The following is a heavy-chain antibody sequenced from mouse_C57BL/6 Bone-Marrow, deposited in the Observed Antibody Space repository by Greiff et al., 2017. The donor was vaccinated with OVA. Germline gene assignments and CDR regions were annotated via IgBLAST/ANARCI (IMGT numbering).Heavy chain of an antibody. Sequence: QVQLQQSGPELVKPGASVKISCKASGYAFSSSWRNWVKQRPGKGLEWIGRIYPGDGDTNYNGKFKGKATLTADKSSSTAYMQLSSLTSEDSAVYFCARRGIYWGQGTTLTVSS. CDR2: IYPGDGDT. V-gene: IGHV1-82*01. J-gene: IGHJ2*01. CDR3: ARRGIY. CDR1: GYAFSSSW.